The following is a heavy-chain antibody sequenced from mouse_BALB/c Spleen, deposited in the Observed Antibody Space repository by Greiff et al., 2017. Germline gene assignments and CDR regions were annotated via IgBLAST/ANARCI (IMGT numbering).Heavy chain of an antibody. CDR1: GYAFSSSW. CDR3: ARGASWYFDV. Sequence: VQLQESGPELVKPGASVKISCKASGYAFSSSWMNWVKQRPGQGLEWIGRIYPGDGDTNYNGKFKGKATLTADKSSSTAYMQLSSLTSVDSAVYFCARGASWYFDVWGAGTTVTVSS. J-gene: IGHJ1*01. CDR2: IYPGDGDT. D-gene: IGHD6-1*01. V-gene: IGHV1-82*01.